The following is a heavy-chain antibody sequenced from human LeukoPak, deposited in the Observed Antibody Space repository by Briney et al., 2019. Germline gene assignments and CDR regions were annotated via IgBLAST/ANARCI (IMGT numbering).Heavy chain of an antibody. V-gene: IGHV3-23*01. D-gene: IGHD6-19*01. CDR1: GFTFNSYA. CDR2: ISSSGGST. J-gene: IGHJ4*02. Sequence: HSGGSLRLSCAASGFTFNSYAMSWVRQAPGKGLEWVSAISSSGGSTYYADSVKGRFTISRDNSKNTLYLQMNCLRAEDTAVYYCARDGQLAIDFDYWGRGTLVTVSS. CDR3: ARDGQLAIDFDY.